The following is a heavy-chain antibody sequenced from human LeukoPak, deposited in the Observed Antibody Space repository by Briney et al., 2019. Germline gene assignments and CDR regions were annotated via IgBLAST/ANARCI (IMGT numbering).Heavy chain of an antibody. CDR3: PRGGGNDAFDI. CDR1: GYTFTSYY. Sequence: ASVKVSCKASGYTFTSYYMHWVRQAPGQGLEWMGIINPSGGSTSYAQKFQGRVTMTRDTSTRTVYMELSSLRSEDTAVYYCPRGGGNDAFDIWGQGTMVTVSS. CDR2: INPSGGST. J-gene: IGHJ3*02. D-gene: IGHD3-10*01. V-gene: IGHV1-46*01.